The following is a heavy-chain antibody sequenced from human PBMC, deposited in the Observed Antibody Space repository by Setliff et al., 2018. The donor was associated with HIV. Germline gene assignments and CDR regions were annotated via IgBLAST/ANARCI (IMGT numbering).Heavy chain of an antibody. Sequence: ASVKVSCKASGYTFTRYGITWVRQAPGQGLEWMGWISTNNGETNYAQKLQGRVTMTTDRSTSTAYMELRSLRSDDTAVYYCARDVGRDGYCFDHWGQGTLVTVSS. D-gene: IGHD5-12*01. J-gene: IGHJ4*02. V-gene: IGHV1-18*01. CDR3: ARDVGRDGYCFDH. CDR1: GYTFTRYG. CDR2: ISTNNGET.